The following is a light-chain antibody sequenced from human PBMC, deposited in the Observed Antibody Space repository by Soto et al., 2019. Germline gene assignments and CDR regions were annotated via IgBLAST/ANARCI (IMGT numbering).Light chain of an antibody. CDR2: AAS. J-gene: IGKJ1*01. V-gene: IGKV1-27*01. CDR1: QDISRY. Sequence: DFQMTQSPSSLSASVGDRVTITCRASQDISRYLAWYQQKPGKVPKLLISAASTLQSGVPSRFSGSGSGTDFTLTISSLQPEDVATYYCQRYNRAPRTFGQGTKVELK. CDR3: QRYNRAPRT.